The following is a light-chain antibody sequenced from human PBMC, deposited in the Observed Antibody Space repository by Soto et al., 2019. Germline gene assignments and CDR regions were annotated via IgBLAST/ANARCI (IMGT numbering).Light chain of an antibody. J-gene: IGLJ1*01. CDR3: SSFTSNRIYV. CDR2: GVT. Sequence: QSALTQPASVSGSPGQSITISCTGTSSDVDFYNFVSWYQQHPGRAPRLLIHGVTTRPSGISGRFSASKSGLTASLTISGLQPEDEADYYCSSFTSNRIYVFGPGTKLTVL. CDR1: SSDVDFYNF. V-gene: IGLV2-14*03.